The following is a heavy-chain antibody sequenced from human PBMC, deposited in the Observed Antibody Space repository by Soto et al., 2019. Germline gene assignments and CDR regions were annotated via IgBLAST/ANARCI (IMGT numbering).Heavy chain of an antibody. CDR2: VSVYGDT. J-gene: IGHJ4*02. CDR3: AKDYYFDY. CDR1: GFTFSSHA. V-gene: IGHV3-23*01. Sequence: DVQLFDSGGGLVQPGGSLRLSCAASGFTFSSHAMSWVRQAPGKGLEWVSSVSVYGDTYYADSVKGRFTISRDNSKTTLFLQMISLRAEDTAVYYCAKDYYFDYWGQGTLVTVSS.